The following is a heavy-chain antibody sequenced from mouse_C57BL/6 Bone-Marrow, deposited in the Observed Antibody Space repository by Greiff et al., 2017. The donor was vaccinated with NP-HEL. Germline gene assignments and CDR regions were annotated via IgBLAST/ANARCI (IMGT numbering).Heavy chain of an antibody. CDR1: GYAFSSSW. D-gene: IGHD4-1*01. Sequence: QVQLQQSGPELVKPGASVKISCKASGYAFSSSWMNWVKQRPGKGLEWIGRIYPGDGDTNYNGKFKGKATLTADKSSSTAYMQLSSLTSEDSAVYFCAINCRGGDWGQGTTLTVSS. CDR3: AINCRGGD. V-gene: IGHV1-82*01. J-gene: IGHJ2*01. CDR2: IYPGDGDT.